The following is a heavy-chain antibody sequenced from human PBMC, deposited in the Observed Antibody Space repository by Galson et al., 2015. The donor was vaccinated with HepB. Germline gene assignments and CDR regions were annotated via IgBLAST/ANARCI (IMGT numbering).Heavy chain of an antibody. Sequence: SLRLSCAASGFTFSSYSMNWVRQAPGKGLEWVSYISSSSSTIYYADSVKGRFTISRDNAKNSLYLQMNSLRAEDTAVYYCARVAAAGTTTTYYYYGMDVWGQGTTVTVSS. V-gene: IGHV3-48*01. CDR1: GFTFSSYS. J-gene: IGHJ6*02. D-gene: IGHD6-13*01. CDR3: ARVAAAGTTTTYYYYGMDV. CDR2: ISSSSSTI.